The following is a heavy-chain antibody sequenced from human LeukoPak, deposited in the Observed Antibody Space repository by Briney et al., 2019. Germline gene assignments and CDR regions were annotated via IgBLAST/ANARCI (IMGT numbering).Heavy chain of an antibody. CDR3: VRYSSGWHYYFDY. CDR1: GYTFTGYF. V-gene: IGHV1-8*03. CDR2: INPNSGNT. J-gene: IGHJ4*02. Sequence: ASVRVSCKASGYTFTGYFMHWVRQAPGQGLEWMGWINPNSGNTGYAQKFQGRVTITRNTSISTAYMELSSLRSEDTAVYYCVRYSSGWHYYFDYWGQGTLVTVSS. D-gene: IGHD6-19*01.